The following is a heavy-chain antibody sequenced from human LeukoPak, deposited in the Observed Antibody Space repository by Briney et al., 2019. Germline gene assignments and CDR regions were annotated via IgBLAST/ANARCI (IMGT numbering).Heavy chain of an antibody. CDR3: ARHDPNSSGFWD. CDR2: IYQSGSA. V-gene: IGHV4-61*10. CDR1: GDSISSGSYY. Sequence: SETLSLTCTVSGDSISSGSYYWSWIRQTAGKELEWIGHIYQSGSANYNSSLKSRVTISIDTSNNHFSLRVNSMTAADTAVYYCARHDPNSSGFWDWGQGTLVTVSS. D-gene: IGHD6-19*01. J-gene: IGHJ4*02.